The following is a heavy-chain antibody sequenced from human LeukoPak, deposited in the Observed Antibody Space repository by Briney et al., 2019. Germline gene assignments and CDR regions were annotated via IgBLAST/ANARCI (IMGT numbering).Heavy chain of an antibody. J-gene: IGHJ4*02. CDR2: IWYDGSNK. D-gene: IGHD3-22*01. CDR3: ARDHGSGYYYY. CDR1: EFTFSSYW. V-gene: IGHV3-33*08. Sequence: PGGSLRLSCAASEFTFSSYWMHWVRQAPGKGLEWVAVIWYDGSNKYYADSVKGRFTISRDNSKNTLYLQMNSLRAEDTAVYYCARDHGSGYYYYWGQGTLVTVSS.